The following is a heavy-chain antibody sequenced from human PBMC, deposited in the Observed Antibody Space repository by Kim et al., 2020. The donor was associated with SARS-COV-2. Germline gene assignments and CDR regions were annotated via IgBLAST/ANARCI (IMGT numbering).Heavy chain of an antibody. CDR1: GGSFSGYY. D-gene: IGHD6-19*01. V-gene: IGHV4-34*01. CDR3: ARGSSGWDLDY. CDR2: INHSGST. J-gene: IGHJ4*02. Sequence: SETLSLTCAVYGGSFSGYYWSWIRQPPGKGLEWIGEINHSGSTNYNPSLKSRVTISVDTSKNQFSLKLSSVTAADTAVYYCARGSSGWDLDYWGQGTLVTVSS.